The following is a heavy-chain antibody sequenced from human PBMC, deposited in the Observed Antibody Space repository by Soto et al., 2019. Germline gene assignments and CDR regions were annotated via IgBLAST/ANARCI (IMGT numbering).Heavy chain of an antibody. CDR2: ISYDGSNK. J-gene: IGHJ5*02. Sequence: QVQLVESGGGVVQPGRSLRLSCAASGFTFSSYAMHWVRQAPGKGLEWVAVISYDGSNKYYADSVKGRFTISRDNSKNTLDLQMNSLRAEDTAMYYCARDRLAVAGTGGRNWFDPWGQGTLVTVSS. CDR1: GFTFSSYA. D-gene: IGHD6-19*01. CDR3: ARDRLAVAGTGGRNWFDP. V-gene: IGHV3-30-3*01.